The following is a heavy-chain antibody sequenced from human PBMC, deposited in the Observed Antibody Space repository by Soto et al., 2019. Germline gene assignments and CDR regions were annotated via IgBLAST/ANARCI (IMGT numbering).Heavy chain of an antibody. J-gene: IGHJ6*02. CDR1: GDRVSSNSAA. CDR2: TYYKSKWNN. V-gene: IGHV6-1*01. CDR3: TGITWFRGMDV. Sequence: SQTLSLTCAISGDRVSSNSAAWNWIRQSPSRGLAWLGRTYYKSKWNNDSALSVKSRITINPDTSKNQFSLHLYSVTPEDTAVHYCTGITWFRGMDVWSQGTPVTVAS. D-gene: IGHD3-10*01.